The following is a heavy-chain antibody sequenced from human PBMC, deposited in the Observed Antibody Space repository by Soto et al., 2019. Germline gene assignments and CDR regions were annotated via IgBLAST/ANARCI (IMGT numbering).Heavy chain of an antibody. D-gene: IGHD2-8*01. CDR1: GFTFSNAW. CDR3: TTGPIGYCTNGVCYFDYYYGMDV. Sequence: GGSLRLSCAASGFTFSNAWMNWVRQAPGKGLEWVGRIKSKTDGGTTDYAAPVKGRFTISRDDSKNTLYLQMNSLKTEDTAVYYCTTGPIGYCTNGVCYFDYYYGMDVWGQGTTVTVSS. V-gene: IGHV3-15*07. CDR2: IKSKTDGGTT. J-gene: IGHJ6*02.